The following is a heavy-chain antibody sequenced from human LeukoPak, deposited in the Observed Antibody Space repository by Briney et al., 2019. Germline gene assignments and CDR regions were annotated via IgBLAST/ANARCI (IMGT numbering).Heavy chain of an antibody. CDR2: IIPIFGTA. J-gene: IGHJ3*02. Sequence: ASAKVSCKASGGTFSSYAISWVRQAPGQGLKWMGGIIPIFGTANYAQKFQGRVTITADESTSTAYMELSSLRSEDTAVYYCARVRIAAAGSPDAFDIWGQGTMVTVSS. D-gene: IGHD6-13*01. CDR3: ARVRIAAAGSPDAFDI. CDR1: GGTFSSYA. V-gene: IGHV1-69*01.